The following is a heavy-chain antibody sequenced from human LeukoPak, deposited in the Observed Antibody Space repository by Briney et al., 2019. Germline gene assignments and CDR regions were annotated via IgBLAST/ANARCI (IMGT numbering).Heavy chain of an antibody. Sequence: GGFLRLSCAASGFTFSNYAMNWVRQAPGKGLEWVSYINSRSGIIRYADSVKGRFTISRDNAKKSLDLQMNSLRAEDTAVYYCARDARGYGDYDYWGQGTLVTVSS. CDR3: ARDARGYGDYDY. CDR2: INSRSGII. V-gene: IGHV3-48*01. CDR1: GFTFSNYA. J-gene: IGHJ4*02. D-gene: IGHD4-17*01.